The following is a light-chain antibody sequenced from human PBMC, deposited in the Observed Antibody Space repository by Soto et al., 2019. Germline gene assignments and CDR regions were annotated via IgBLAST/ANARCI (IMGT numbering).Light chain of an antibody. CDR1: SSDVGGYNY. V-gene: IGLV2-14*01. CDR3: SSYTSTNIVV. CDR2: EVS. J-gene: IGLJ2*01. Sequence: QSVLTQPASVSGSPGQSITISCTGTSSDVGGYNYVSWYQQYPGKAPQLMIYEVSDRPSGVSKRFSGSKSGSTASLTISGLQAEDEADYYCSSYTSTNIVVFGGGTKVTVL.